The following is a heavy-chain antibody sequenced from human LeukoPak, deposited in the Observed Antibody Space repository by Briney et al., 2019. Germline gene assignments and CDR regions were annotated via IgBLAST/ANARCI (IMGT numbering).Heavy chain of an antibody. J-gene: IGHJ4*02. Sequence: GGSLRLSCVASGFTFGDVVMSWVRQAPVKGLEWVSAISYNGASTDYADSVKGRFAISRDNSKNTLYLQMNSLRAEDTAVYYCARRTGGTKDYWGQGTQVTVSS. CDR3: ARRTGGTKDY. CDR2: ISYNGAST. V-gene: IGHV3-23*01. D-gene: IGHD7-27*01. CDR1: GFTFGDVV.